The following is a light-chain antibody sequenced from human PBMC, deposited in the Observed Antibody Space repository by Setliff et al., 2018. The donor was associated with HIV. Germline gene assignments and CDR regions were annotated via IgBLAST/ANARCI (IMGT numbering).Light chain of an antibody. CDR3: LLYYGGAQLV. CDR2: NTN. Sequence: QAVVTQEPSLTVSPGGTVTLTCASSTGAVTSGYYPNWFQQKPGQPPRTLIYNTNNKHSWTPARFSGSLLGGKAALTLSGVQPEDKAEYYCLLYYGGAQLVFGGGTKGTVL. J-gene: IGLJ2*01. V-gene: IGLV7-43*01. CDR1: TGAVTSGYY.